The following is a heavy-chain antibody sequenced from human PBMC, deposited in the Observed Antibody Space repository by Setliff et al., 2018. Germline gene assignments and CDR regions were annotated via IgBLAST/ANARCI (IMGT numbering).Heavy chain of an antibody. V-gene: IGHV4-30-4*08. Sequence: SETLSLTCTGSGGSISSGDHDWSWIRQPPGKGLEWIGYIYYSGSTYYNPSLKSRVTISVDTSKNQFSLKLSSVTAADTAVYYCARGYYDILTGYYIGYWGQGTLVTVSS. CDR1: GGSISSGDHD. CDR2: IYYSGST. J-gene: IGHJ4*02. D-gene: IGHD3-9*01. CDR3: ARGYYDILTGYYIGY.